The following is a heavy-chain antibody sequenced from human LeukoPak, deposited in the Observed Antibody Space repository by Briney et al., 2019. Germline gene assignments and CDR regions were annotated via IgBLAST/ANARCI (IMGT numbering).Heavy chain of an antibody. D-gene: IGHD6-13*01. CDR2: IILIFGTA. J-gene: IGHJ6*03. V-gene: IGHV1-69*13. CDR1: ACTFIICA. Sequence: GASVTLCFTCSACTFIICAISWMRQAPAQGLEWMGGIILIFGTANYAQKFQGRVTITADESTSTAYMELSSLRSEDTAVYYCARARREYGSSGGYYYYMDVWGKGTTVTVSS. CDR3: ARARREYGSSGGYYYYMDV.